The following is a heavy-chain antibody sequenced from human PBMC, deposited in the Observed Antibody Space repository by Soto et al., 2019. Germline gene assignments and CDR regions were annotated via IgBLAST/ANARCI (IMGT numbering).Heavy chain of an antibody. CDR1: EGCRSRYY. CDR2: VYYSGYT. CDR3: ARELAPVERDY. D-gene: IGHD6-19*01. J-gene: IGHJ4*02. V-gene: IGHV4-59*01. Sequence: SEPLSLNRSVGEGCRSRYYPSWIKQAPGVGLEWIAYVYYSGYTHYNPSLKSRVTISVDTSKNQFSLKLTSVTAADTAVYYCARELAPVERDYWGPGALVTVS.